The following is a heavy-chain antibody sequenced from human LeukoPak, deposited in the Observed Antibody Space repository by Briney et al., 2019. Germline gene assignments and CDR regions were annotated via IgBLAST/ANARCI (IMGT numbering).Heavy chain of an antibody. Sequence: SETLSLTCTVSGSSISSYYWSWIRQPPGKGLEWIGYIYYSGSTNYNPSLKSRVTISVDTSKNQFSLKLSSVTAADTAVYYCARGKGSTTVTTPYYYGMDVWGQGTTVTVSS. CDR3: ARGKGSTTVTTPYYYGMDV. CDR2: IYYSGST. J-gene: IGHJ6*02. V-gene: IGHV4-59*01. CDR1: GSSISSYY. D-gene: IGHD4-17*01.